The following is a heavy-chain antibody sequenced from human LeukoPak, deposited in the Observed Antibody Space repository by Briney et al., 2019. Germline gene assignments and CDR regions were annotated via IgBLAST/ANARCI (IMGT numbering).Heavy chain of an antibody. CDR1: GYTFTGNY. V-gene: IGHV1-2*02. CDR3: ARGGATVVGTRADWFDA. Sequence: ASVQVSCTASGYTFTGNYLTWLRQAPGQGFEWMGWINPTTGGTNFAQKFRGRVTMTRDTYINTVYMELTGLISDDTAVYYCARGGATVVGTRADWFDAWGQGTLVTVSS. J-gene: IGHJ5*02. D-gene: IGHD6-13*01. CDR2: INPTTGGT.